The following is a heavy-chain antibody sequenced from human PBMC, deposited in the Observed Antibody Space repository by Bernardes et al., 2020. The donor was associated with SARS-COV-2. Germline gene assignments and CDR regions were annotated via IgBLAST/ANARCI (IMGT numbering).Heavy chain of an antibody. CDR3: ARSYYDILTAHYDY. Sequence: GGSLRLSCVVSGFSFSTSSMNWVRQAPGKGLEWVSSISRSSSYIYYADSVKGRFIISRDNAKNSVFLEMNSLSAEDTAIYYCARSYYDILTAHYDYWGQGTLVTVSA. CDR2: ISRSSSYI. J-gene: IGHJ4*02. V-gene: IGHV3-21*01. D-gene: IGHD3-9*01. CDR1: GFSFSTSS.